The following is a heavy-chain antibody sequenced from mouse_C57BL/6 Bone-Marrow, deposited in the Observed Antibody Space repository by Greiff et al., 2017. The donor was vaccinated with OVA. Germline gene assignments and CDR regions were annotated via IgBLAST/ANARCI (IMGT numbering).Heavy chain of an antibody. CDR3: ARQLRLRAFGG. CDR2: IYPGDGDT. D-gene: IGHD3-2*02. CDR1: GYAFTSYW. V-gene: IGHV1-80*01. J-gene: IGHJ3*01. Sequence: QVQLQQSGAELVKPGASVKMSCKASGYAFTSYWMNWVKQRPGKGLEWIGQIYPGDGDTNYNGKFKGKATLTADKSSSTAYMQLSSLTSEDSAVYFCARQLRLRAFGGWGQGPLVT.